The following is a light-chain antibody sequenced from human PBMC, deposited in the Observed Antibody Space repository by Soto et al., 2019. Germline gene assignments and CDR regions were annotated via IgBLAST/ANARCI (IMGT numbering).Light chain of an antibody. CDR1: QGISSY. J-gene: IGKJ4*01. Sequence: AIRMTQSPSSLSASTGDRVTITCRASQGISSYLAWYQQKPGKAPKLLIYAASTVQSGVPSRFSGSGSGTDFTLTISCLQSEDFATYYCQQYYSYPRAFGGGTKVEIK. CDR3: QQYYSYPRA. V-gene: IGKV1-8*01. CDR2: AAS.